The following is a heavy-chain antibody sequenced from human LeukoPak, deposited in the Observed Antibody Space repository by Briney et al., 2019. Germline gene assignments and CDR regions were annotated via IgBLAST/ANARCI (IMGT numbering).Heavy chain of an antibody. J-gene: IGHJ4*02. CDR2: IYHSGST. V-gene: IGHV4-4*02. D-gene: IGHD2-2*01. Sequence: PSETLSLTCAVSGGSGGSISSSNYWSWVRQPPGKGLEWIGEIYHSGSTNYNPSLKSRVTISVDKSKNQFSLKLNSVTAADTAVYYCARSLRYCSSTSCFYYFDYWGQGTLVTVSS. CDR1: GGSGGSISSSNY. CDR3: ARSLRYCSSTSCFYYFDY.